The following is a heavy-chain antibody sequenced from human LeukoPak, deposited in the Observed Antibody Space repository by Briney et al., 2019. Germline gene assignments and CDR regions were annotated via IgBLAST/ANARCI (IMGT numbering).Heavy chain of an antibody. CDR3: ARVIAAQIWFDP. D-gene: IGHD6-6*01. CDR1: GYTFTGYY. Sequence: ASVKVSCKASGYTFTGYYMHWVRQAPGQGLEWMGWINPNSGGTNYAQKFQGRVTMTRDTSIGTAYMELSRLRSDDTAVYYCARVIAAQIWFDPWGQGTLVTVSS. CDR2: INPNSGGT. J-gene: IGHJ5*02. V-gene: IGHV1-2*02.